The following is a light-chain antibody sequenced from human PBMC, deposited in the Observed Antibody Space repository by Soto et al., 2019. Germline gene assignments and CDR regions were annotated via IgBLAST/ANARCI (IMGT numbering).Light chain of an antibody. V-gene: IGKV3-15*01. CDR2: GAS. J-gene: IGKJ4*01. CDR3: QQYNNWPRAT. CDR1: QSISSN. Sequence: EIVMTQSPATLSVSPGERATLSCRASQSISSNLAWYQQKPGQAPRLLIHGASTRATGIPARFSGSGSGTEFNLTISSLQSEDFAVYYCQQYNNWPRATFGGGTKVDI.